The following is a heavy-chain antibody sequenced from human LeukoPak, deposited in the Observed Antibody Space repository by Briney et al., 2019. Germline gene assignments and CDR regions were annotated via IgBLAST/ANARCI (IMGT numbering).Heavy chain of an antibody. CDR3: ARAVDFWSGYPQPNWFDP. Sequence: PGGSLRLSCAASGFTFSSYAMSWVRQAPGKGLEWVSAISGSGGSTYYADSVKGRFTISRDKSKNTLYLQMNSLRAEDTAVYYCARAVDFWSGYPQPNWFDPRGQGTLVTVSS. J-gene: IGHJ5*02. V-gene: IGHV3-23*01. D-gene: IGHD3-3*01. CDR2: ISGSGGST. CDR1: GFTFSSYA.